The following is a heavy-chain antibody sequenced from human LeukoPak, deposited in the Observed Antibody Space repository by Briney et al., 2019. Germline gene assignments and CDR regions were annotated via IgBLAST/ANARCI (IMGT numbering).Heavy chain of an antibody. D-gene: IGHD3-3*01. V-gene: IGHV4-59*01. CDR3: ARARDFWSGYSIDY. CDR2: IYYSGST. J-gene: IGHJ4*02. Sequence: SETLSLTCTVSGGSISSYYWSWIRQPPGKGLEWIGYIYYSGSTNYNPSLKSRVTISVDTSKNQFSLKLSSVTAADTAVYYCARARDFWSGYSIDYWGQGTLVTVSS. CDR1: GGSISSYY.